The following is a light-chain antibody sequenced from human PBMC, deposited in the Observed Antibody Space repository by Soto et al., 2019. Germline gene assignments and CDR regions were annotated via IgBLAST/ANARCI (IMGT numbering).Light chain of an antibody. CDR2: KAS. J-gene: IGKJ1*01. CDR1: QTISSW. CDR3: QHYKRYSEA. Sequence: DIQMTQSPSTLSGSVGDRVTITCRASQTISSWLAWYQQKPGKAPKLLIYKASTLKSGVPSRFSGSGSGTEFTLTISSLQPDDFATYYCQHYKRYSEAFGQGTKV. V-gene: IGKV1-5*03.